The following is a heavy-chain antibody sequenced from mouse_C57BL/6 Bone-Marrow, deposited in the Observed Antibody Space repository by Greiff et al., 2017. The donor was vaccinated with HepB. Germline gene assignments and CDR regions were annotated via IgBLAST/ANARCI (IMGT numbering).Heavy chain of an antibody. D-gene: IGHD1-1*01. CDR1: GYSFTSYY. CDR3: SYYYDSSGGYAFDY. Sequence: QVQLQQSGPELVKPGASVKISCKASGYSFTSYYIHWVKQRPGQGLEWIGWIDPGSGNTKYNEKFKGKATLTADTSSSTAYMQLSSLTSEDSAVYYFSYYYDSSGGYAFDYWGQGTSVTVSS. J-gene: IGHJ4*01. V-gene: IGHV1-66*01. CDR2: IDPGSGNT.